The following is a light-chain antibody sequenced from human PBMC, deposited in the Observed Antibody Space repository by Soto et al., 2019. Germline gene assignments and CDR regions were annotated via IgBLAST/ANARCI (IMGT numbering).Light chain of an antibody. CDR1: QNISVY. CDR2: AAS. CDR3: QQYNNWPMYT. J-gene: IGKJ2*01. Sequence: EIVLTQSPATLSLSPGERATLSCRASQNISVYLAWYRQKPGQAPRLLIYAASNRATGIPARFSGSGSGTEFTLTISSLQSEDFAVYYCQQYNNWPMYTFGQGTKLEIK. V-gene: IGKV3D-15*01.